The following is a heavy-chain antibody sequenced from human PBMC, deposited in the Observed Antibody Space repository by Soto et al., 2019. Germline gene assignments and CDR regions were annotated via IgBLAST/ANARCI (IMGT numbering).Heavy chain of an antibody. D-gene: IGHD3-9*01. CDR2: TSANGAST. CDR1: GFTFSSHA. J-gene: IGHJ4*02. Sequence: EVQLLESGGGLVQPGGSLRLSCAASGFTFSSHAMSWVRQARGKGLEWVSGTSANGASTYYTDPVKGRFTISRDNAKNTLYLQMNSLRAEDTAVYYCAKAISTSRTLLDYWGQGTLVTVSS. V-gene: IGHV3-23*01. CDR3: AKAISTSRTLLDY.